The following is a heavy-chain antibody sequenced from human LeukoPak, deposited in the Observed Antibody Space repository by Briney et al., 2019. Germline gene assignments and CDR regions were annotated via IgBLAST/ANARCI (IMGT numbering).Heavy chain of an antibody. Sequence: AGGSLRLSSAASGFTFTTYGINRVRQAPGKGLEWVAVVWNDGTRQYYADSVKGRFTITRDNSKNTVYLQMNSLRADDTAVYFCAKDSGGGLWYVDHWGQGTLVTVSS. D-gene: IGHD3-10*01. V-gene: IGHV3-33*06. CDR3: AKDSGGGLWYVDH. J-gene: IGHJ4*02. CDR2: VWNDGTRQ. CDR1: GFTFTTYG.